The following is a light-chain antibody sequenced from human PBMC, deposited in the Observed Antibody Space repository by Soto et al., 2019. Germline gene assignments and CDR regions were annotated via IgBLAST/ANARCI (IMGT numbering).Light chain of an antibody. CDR1: QSVSGN. Sequence: EIVMTQSPGTLSVSPGERAILSCRASQSVSGNLAWYQQRPGQAPRLLIYGASTRVAGIPARFSASGSGTEFTLTISSLQSEDFAIYYCQQYNDWLGAFGQGTKVEIK. CDR2: GAS. CDR3: QQYNDWLGA. V-gene: IGKV3-15*01. J-gene: IGKJ1*01.